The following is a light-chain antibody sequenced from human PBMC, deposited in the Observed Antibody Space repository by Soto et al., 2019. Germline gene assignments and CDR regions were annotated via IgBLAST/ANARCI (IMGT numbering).Light chain of an antibody. CDR2: GAS. CDR3: QQYANSPIT. J-gene: IGKJ5*01. CDR1: QSVGSD. Sequence: ETVMTQSPATLSVSPGDRATLSSRASQSVGSDLAWYQQKRGQAPRLLIYGASTRATGIPARFSGSASGTEFTLTINRLEPEDFAVYYCQQYANSPITFGQGTRLEIK. V-gene: IGKV3-15*01.